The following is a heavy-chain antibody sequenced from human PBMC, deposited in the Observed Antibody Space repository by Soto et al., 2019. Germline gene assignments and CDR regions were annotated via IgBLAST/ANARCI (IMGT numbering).Heavy chain of an antibody. CDR3: ASPAYTSSGELLPYYGMDV. V-gene: IGHV1-69*13. J-gene: IGHJ6*02. D-gene: IGHD3-10*01. Sequence: SVKVSCKASGGTFSSYAISWVRQAPGQGLEWMGGIIPIFGTANYAQKFQGRVTITADESTSTAYMELSSLRSEDTAVYYCASPAYTSSGELLPYYGMDVWGQGTTVTVSS. CDR2: IIPIFGTA. CDR1: GGTFSSYA.